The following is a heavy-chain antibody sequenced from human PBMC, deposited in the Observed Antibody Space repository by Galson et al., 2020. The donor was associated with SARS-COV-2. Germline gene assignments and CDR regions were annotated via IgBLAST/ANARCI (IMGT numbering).Heavy chain of an antibody. D-gene: IGHD2-2*02. CDR1: GFTFSSYA. V-gene: IGHV3-23*01. CDR2: ISGSGGST. J-gene: IGHJ6*03. Sequence: GESLKISCAASGFTFSSYAMSWVRQAPGKGLEWVSAISGSGGSTYYADSVKGRFTISRDNSKNTLYLQMNSLRAEDTAVYYCAKDGGVVVPAAIEGYYYMDVWGKGTTVTVSS. CDR3: AKDGGVVVPAAIEGYYYMDV.